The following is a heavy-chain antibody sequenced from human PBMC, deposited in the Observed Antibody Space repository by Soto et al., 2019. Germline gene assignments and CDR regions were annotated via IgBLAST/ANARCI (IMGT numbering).Heavy chain of an antibody. CDR3: ARDDIPGRAVSTYGMDV. Sequence: GGSLRLSCAASGFTFSNYGMHWVRQAPGKGLEWVAVIWYDGKNKYYVDSVKGRFTISRDNSKNTLYLQMNSLRAEDTAVYYCARDDIPGRAVSTYGMDVWGQGTTVTAP. CDR2: IWYDGKNK. CDR1: GFTFSNYG. D-gene: IGHD6-19*01. J-gene: IGHJ6*02. V-gene: IGHV3-33*01.